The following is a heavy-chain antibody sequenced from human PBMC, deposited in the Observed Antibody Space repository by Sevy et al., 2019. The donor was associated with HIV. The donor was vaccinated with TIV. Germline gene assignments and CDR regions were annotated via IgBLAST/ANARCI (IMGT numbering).Heavy chain of an antibody. D-gene: IGHD3-22*01. CDR3: ARENSMIEEPGWFDP. J-gene: IGHJ5*02. V-gene: IGHV3-11*01. Sequence: GGSLRLSCAASGFTFSDDYMSWIHQAPGKGLEWVSYISRSGSTINYADSVKGRFTISRDNAKNSLYLQINSLRAEDTAVYYCARENSMIEEPGWFDPWGQGTLVTVSS. CDR2: ISRSGSTI. CDR1: GFTFSDDY.